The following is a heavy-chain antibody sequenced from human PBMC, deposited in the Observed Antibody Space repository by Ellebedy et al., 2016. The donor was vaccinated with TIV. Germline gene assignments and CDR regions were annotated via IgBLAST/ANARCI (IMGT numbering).Heavy chain of an antibody. D-gene: IGHD5-12*01. CDR1: GYTFTSYD. CDR2: MNPNSGNT. CDR3: ARGGGSLRDLYYYYGMDV. J-gene: IGHJ6*02. Sequence: ASVKVSXXASGYTFTSYDINWVRQATGQGLEWMGWMNPNSGNTGYAQKFQGRVTMTRNTSASTAYMELSSLRSEDTAVYYCARGGGSLRDLYYYYGMDVWGQGTTVTVSS. V-gene: IGHV1-8*01.